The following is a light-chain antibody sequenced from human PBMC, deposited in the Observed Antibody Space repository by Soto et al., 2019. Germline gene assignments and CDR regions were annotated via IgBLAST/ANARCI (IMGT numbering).Light chain of an antibody. V-gene: IGKV3-11*01. CDR1: QSVSSY. CDR2: DAS. CDR3: QPRSNWGGYT. J-gene: IGKJ2*01. Sequence: EIVLTQSPATLSLSPGERATLSCRASQSVSSYLAWYQQKPGQAPRLLIYDASNRATGIPARFSGSGSGTDFTPTTTSPETNDLGLDYWQPRSNWGGYTFGKGPKLEIK.